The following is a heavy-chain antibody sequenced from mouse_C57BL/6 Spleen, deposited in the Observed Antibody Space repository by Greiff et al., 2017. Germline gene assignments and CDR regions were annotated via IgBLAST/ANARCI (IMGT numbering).Heavy chain of an antibody. Sequence: VMLVESGAELVKPGASVKISCKASGYAFSSYWMNWVTQRPGKGLEWIGQIYPGDGDTNYNGKLKGKATLTADKSSSTAYMQLSSLTSEDSAVYFCARPPNYYGSSHAMDYWGQGTSVTVSS. CDR2: IYPGDGDT. J-gene: IGHJ4*01. CDR3: ARPPNYYGSSHAMDY. CDR1: GYAFSSYW. V-gene: IGHV1-80*01. D-gene: IGHD1-1*01.